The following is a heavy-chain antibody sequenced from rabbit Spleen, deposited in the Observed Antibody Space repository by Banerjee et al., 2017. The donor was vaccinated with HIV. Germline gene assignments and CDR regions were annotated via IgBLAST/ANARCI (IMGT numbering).Heavy chain of an antibody. CDR1: GFTLSSYY. J-gene: IGHJ4*01. V-gene: IGHV1S7*01. CDR2: IDPVFGGT. Sequence: QLKESGGGLVQPGGSLKLSCKASGFTLSSYYMNWVRQAPGKGLEWIGYIDPVFGGTYYASWVNGQFTISSHNAQNTLYLQLNSLTAADTATYFCARGPPYAGYAGYGYVYLNLWGPGTLVTVS. D-gene: IGHD6-1*01. CDR3: ARGPPYAGYAGYGYVYLNL.